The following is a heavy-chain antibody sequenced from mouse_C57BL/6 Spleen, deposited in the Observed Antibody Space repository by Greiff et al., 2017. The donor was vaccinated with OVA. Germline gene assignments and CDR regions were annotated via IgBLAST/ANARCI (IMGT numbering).Heavy chain of an antibody. CDR2: ISSGSSTI. J-gene: IGHJ4*01. V-gene: IGHV5-17*01. CDR1: GFTFSDYG. Sequence: EVNVVESGGGLVKPGGSLKLSCAASGFTFSDYGMHWVRQAPEKGLEWVAYISSGSSTIYYADTVKGRFTISRDNAKNTLFLQMTSLRSEDTAMYYCARNLLDAMDYWGQGTSVTVSS. CDR3: ARNLLDAMDY. D-gene: IGHD2-10*01.